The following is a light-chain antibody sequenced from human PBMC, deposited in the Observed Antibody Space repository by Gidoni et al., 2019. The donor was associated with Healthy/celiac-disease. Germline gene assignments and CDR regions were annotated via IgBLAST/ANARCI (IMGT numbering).Light chain of an antibody. V-gene: IGKV1-39*01. CDR2: AAS. CDR3: QQSYSTPPT. J-gene: IGKJ2*01. Sequence: DIQMTQSPSSLYASVGDRVTIHCRASQSISSYLNWYQQKPGKAPKLLIYAASSLQSGFPSRLRGRGSGTDFTLTISSLQPEDFATYYCQQSYSTPPTFGQGTKLEIK. CDR1: QSISSY.